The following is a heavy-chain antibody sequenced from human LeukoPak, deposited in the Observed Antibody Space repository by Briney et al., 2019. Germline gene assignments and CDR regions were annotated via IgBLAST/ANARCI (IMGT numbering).Heavy chain of an antibody. CDR1: GFTFSNYW. J-gene: IGHJ4*02. Sequence: PGGSLRLSCAASGFTFSNYWMSWVRQAPGKGLEWVANIKQDGSERYYVDSVKGRFTISRDDSKNTLYLQMNSLRAEDTAVYYCARAGNFDSGGYYYGIDYWGQGTLVTVSS. V-gene: IGHV3-7*02. D-gene: IGHD3-22*01. CDR2: IKQDGSER. CDR3: ARAGNFDSGGYYYGIDY.